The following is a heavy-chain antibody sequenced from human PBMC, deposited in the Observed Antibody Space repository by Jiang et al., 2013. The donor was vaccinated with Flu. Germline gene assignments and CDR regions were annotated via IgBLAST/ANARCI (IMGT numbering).Heavy chain of an antibody. V-gene: IGHV3-23*01. CDR3: AKRRVVLARDDFYKYGMDV. CDR1: GFTFSRYV. J-gene: IGHJ6*02. D-gene: IGHD2-15*01. CDR2: ISESGGNT. Sequence: VQLLESGGDLVQPGGSLRLSCAASGFTFSRYVMSWVRRAPGKGLEWVSVISESGGNTYYADSVKGRFTISRDNLKNTVFLQMNGLRADDTATYYCAKRRVVLARDDFYKYGMDVWGQGTTVTVSS.